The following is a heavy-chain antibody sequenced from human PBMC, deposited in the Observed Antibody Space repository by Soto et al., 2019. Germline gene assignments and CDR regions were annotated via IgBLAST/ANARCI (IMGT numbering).Heavy chain of an antibody. D-gene: IGHD6-13*01. CDR3: ARDISSSWYDAFDI. Sequence: EVQLVESGGGLVKPGGSLRLSCAASGFTFSSYSMNWVRQAPGKGLEWVSSISSSSSYIYYADSVKGRFTISRDNAKNSLYLQMNSLRAEDTAVYYCARDISSSWYDAFDIWGQGTMVTVSS. J-gene: IGHJ3*02. CDR1: GFTFSSYS. V-gene: IGHV3-21*01. CDR2: ISSSSSYI.